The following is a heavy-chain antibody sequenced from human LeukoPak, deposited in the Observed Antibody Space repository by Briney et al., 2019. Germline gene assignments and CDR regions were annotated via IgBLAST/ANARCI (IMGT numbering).Heavy chain of an antibody. J-gene: IGHJ4*02. CDR1: GGSISSYY. V-gene: IGHV4-59*01. Sequence: ETLSLTCTVSGGSISSYYWSWIRQPPGKGLEWIGYIYYSGSTNYNPSLKSRVTISIDTSKNQFSLELSSVTAADTAVYYCARAVHYYDRLDYWGQGTLVTVSS. CDR3: ARAVHYYDRLDY. D-gene: IGHD3-22*01. CDR2: IYYSGST.